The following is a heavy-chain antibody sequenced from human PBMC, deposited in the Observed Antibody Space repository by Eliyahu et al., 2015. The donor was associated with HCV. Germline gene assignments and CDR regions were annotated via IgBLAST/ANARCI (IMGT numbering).Heavy chain of an antibody. D-gene: IGHD6-19*01. CDR2: ISYDGSNK. CDR3: ARDGGGDSSGWFGY. CDR1: GFTFSSYA. J-gene: IGHJ4*02. Sequence: QVQLVESGGGVVQPGRSLXLSCAXSGFTFSSYAMPWVRQAPGKGLGWVALISYDGSNKYYADSVKGRFTISRDNSKNTLYLQMDSLRADDTAVYYCARDGGGDSSGWFGYWGQGTLVTVSS. V-gene: IGHV3-30-3*01.